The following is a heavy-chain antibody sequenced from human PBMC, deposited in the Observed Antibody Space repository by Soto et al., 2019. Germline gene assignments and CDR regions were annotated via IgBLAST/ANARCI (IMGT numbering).Heavy chain of an antibody. J-gene: IGHJ4*02. D-gene: IGHD6-6*01. CDR2: TYYRSKWYN. V-gene: IGHV6-1*01. CDR3: ARESQRGIFAARPFDY. Sequence: PSQTLSLTCVISGDSVSSNSAAWNWIRQSPSRGLEWLGRTYYRSKWYNDYAVSVKSRITINPDTSKNQFSLQLNSVTPEDTAVYYCARESQRGIFAARPFDYWGQGTLVTVSS. CDR1: GDSVSSNSAA.